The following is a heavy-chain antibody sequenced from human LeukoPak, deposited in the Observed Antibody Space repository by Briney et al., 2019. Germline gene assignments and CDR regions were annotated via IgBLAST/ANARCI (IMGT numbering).Heavy chain of an antibody. J-gene: IGHJ4*02. V-gene: IGHV3-23*01. CDR2: ISGSGGST. D-gene: IGHD2-21*01. CDR3: ARDPRIVVGNYFDY. CDR1: GFTFSSYG. Sequence: GGSLRLSCAASGFTFSSYGMSWVRQAPGKGLEWVSAISGSGGSTYYADSVKGRFTISRDNSKNTLYLQMNSLRAEDTAVYYCARDPRIVVGNYFDYWGQGTLVTVSS.